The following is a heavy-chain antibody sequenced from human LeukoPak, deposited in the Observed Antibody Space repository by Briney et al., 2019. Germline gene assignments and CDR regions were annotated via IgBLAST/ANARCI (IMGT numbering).Heavy chain of an antibody. CDR2: IYTSGST. V-gene: IGHV4-4*07. J-gene: IGHJ5*02. CDR3: ARDRCSSTSCYGPLEYNWFDP. Sequence: ETLSLTCTVSGGSISSYYWSWIRQPAGKGLEWIGRIYTSGSTNYNPSLKSRVTMSVDTSKNQFSLKLSSVTAADTAVYYCARDRCSSTSCYGPLEYNWFDPWGQGTLVTVSS. CDR1: GGSISSYY. D-gene: IGHD2-2*01.